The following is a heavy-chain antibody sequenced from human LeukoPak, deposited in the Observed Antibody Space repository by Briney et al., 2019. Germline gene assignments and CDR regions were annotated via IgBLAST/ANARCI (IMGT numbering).Heavy chain of an antibody. CDR3: ARDRGPEVRLDY. V-gene: IGHV3-21*01. CDR2: ISSSSSYI. CDR1: GFTFSSYS. J-gene: IGHJ4*02. Sequence: PGGSLRLSCAASGFTFSSYSMNWVRQAPGKGLEWVSSISSSSSYIYYADSVKGRFTISRDNAKNSLYLQMNSLRAEDTAVYYCARDRGPEVRLDYWGQGTLVTVSS. D-gene: IGHD1-14*01.